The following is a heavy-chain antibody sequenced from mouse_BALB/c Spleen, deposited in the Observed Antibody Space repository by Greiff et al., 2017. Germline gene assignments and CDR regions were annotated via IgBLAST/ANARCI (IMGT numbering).Heavy chain of an antibody. D-gene: IGHD2-4*01. J-gene: IGHJ3*01. CDR2: INPNNGGT. CDR3: TREATMITPWVAY. Sequence: EVQLQQSGPELVKPGASVKISCKTSGYTFTEYTMHWVKQSHGKSLEWIGGINPNNGGTSYNQKFKGKAKLTAVTSASTAYMELSSLTNEDSAVYYCTREATMITPWVAYWGQGTLVTVSA. V-gene: IGHV1-18*01. CDR1: GYTFTEYT.